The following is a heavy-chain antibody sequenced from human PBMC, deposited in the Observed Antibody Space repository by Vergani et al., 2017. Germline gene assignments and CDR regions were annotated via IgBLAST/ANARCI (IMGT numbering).Heavy chain of an antibody. D-gene: IGHD3-3*01. J-gene: IGHJ4*01. CDR1: GFTFDDYT. Sequence: EVQLVESGGVVVQPGGSLRLSCAASGFTFDDYTMHWVRQAPGKGLEWVSLISWDGGSTYYADSVKGRFTISRDNSKNSLYLQMNSLRTEDTALYYCAKGGFWSGYYDPRPYFDYWGHGTLVTVSS. CDR3: AKGGFWSGYYDPRPYFDY. CDR2: ISWDGGST. V-gene: IGHV3-43*01.